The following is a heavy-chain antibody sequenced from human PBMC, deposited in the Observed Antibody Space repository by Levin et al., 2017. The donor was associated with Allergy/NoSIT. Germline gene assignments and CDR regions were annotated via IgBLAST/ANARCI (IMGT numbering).Heavy chain of an antibody. CDR3: ARGELLWFGELLYQYYCDY. CDR2: INSDGSST. J-gene: IGHJ4*02. V-gene: IGHV3-74*01. D-gene: IGHD3-10*01. CDR1: GFTFSSYW. Sequence: AGGSLRLSCAASGFTFSSYWMHWVRQAPGKGLVWVSRINSDGSSTCYADSVKGRFTISSDNAKNTLYLQMNSLRAEDTAVYYCARGELLWFGELLYQYYCDYWGQGTLVTVSS.